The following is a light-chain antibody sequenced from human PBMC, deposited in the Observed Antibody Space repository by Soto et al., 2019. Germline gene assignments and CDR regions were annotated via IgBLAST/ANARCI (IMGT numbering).Light chain of an antibody. CDR3: QKYDTVPWT. J-gene: IGKJ1*01. CDR1: QGIGNY. Sequence: DIQMTQSPSSLPASVGDRVTITCRASQGIGNYLVWYQQKPGKVPKLLIYGASILQSGVPSRFSGSGSGTYFTLTIRSLQPEDAATYHCQKYDTVPWTFGQGTKVEIK. CDR2: GAS. V-gene: IGKV1-27*01.